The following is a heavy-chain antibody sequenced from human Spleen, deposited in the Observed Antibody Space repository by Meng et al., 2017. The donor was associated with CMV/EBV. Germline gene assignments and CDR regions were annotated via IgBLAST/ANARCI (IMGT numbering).Heavy chain of an antibody. CDR3: ARGGYSSSWYYLDY. J-gene: IGHJ4*02. D-gene: IGHD6-13*01. CDR2: IYYGGST. Sequence: SETLSLTCTVSRGSISSSVYFWGWIRQPPGKGLEWIGSIYYGGSTYYNSSLRSRVTMSVDTSTNQFSLKLSSVTAADTAVYYCARGGYSSSWYYLDYWGQGTLVTVSS. V-gene: IGHV4-39*07. CDR1: RGSISSSVYF.